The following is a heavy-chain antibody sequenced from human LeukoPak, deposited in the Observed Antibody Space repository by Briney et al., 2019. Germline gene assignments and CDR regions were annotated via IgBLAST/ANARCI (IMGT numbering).Heavy chain of an antibody. Sequence: SETLSLTCTVSGGSISSGGYYWSWIRQHPGKGLEWIGYIYYSGSTYYNPSLKSRVTISVDTSKSQFSLKLSSVTAADTAVYYCARGALSSRFSYGDYDQYYFDYWGQGTLVTVSS. CDR3: ARGALSSRFSYGDYDQYYFDY. CDR2: IYYSGST. D-gene: IGHD4-17*01. V-gene: IGHV4-31*03. J-gene: IGHJ4*02. CDR1: GGSISSGGYY.